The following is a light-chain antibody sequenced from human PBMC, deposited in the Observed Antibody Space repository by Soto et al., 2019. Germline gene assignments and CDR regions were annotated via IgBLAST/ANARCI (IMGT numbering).Light chain of an antibody. J-gene: IGLJ1*01. CDR2: EVS. V-gene: IGLV2-14*01. Sequence: SALTQPASVSGSPGQSITISCTGTSSDVGGYNYVSWYQQHPGKAPKLMIFEVSNRPSGVSNRFSGSKSGNTASLTVSGLQAEDEADYYCSSYAGGNIFLVFGTGTKVTVL. CDR3: SSYAGGNIFLV. CDR1: SSDVGGYNY.